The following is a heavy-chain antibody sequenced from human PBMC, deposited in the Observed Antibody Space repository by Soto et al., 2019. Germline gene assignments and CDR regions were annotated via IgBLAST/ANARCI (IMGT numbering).Heavy chain of an antibody. Sequence: PSQTLSLTCAISGDSVSTNSATWDWIRQSPSRGLEWLGRTYYRSKWYNDYAVSVEGRITINPDTSNNQVSLQLNSVTPEDTAVYYCARFPTGGDRFDFWGQGTPVTVSS. CDR3: ARFPTGGDRFDF. CDR2: TYYRSKWYN. V-gene: IGHV6-1*01. D-gene: IGHD2-21*02. J-gene: IGHJ4*02. CDR1: GDSVSTNSAT.